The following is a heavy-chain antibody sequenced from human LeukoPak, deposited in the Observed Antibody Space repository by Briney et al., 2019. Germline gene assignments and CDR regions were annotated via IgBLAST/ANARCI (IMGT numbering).Heavy chain of an antibody. Sequence: ASLKVSCKASGYTFTFTGYYMHWVRQAPGQGLEWMGIINPSGGSTSYAQKFQGRVTMTRDMSTSTVYMELSSLRSEDTAVYYCARARGVVVPAAPNGIWFDPWGQGTLVTVSS. CDR1: GYTFTFTGYY. CDR2: INPSGGST. CDR3: ARARGVVVPAAPNGIWFDP. V-gene: IGHV1-46*01. D-gene: IGHD2-2*01. J-gene: IGHJ5*02.